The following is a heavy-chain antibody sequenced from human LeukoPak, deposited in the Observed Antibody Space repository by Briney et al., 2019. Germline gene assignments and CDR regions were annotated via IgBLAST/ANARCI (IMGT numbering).Heavy chain of an antibody. CDR3: AKDQGYYDFWSGYSAFDI. CDR1: GFTFSSYG. D-gene: IGHD3-3*01. CDR2: IRYDGSNK. V-gene: IGHV3-30*02. J-gene: IGHJ3*02. Sequence: GGSLRLSCAASGFTFSSYGMHWVRQAPGKGLEWVAFIRYDGSNKYYADSVKGRFTISRDNSKNTLYLQMNSLRAEDTAVYYCAKDQGYYDFWSGYSAFDIWGQGTMVTVSS.